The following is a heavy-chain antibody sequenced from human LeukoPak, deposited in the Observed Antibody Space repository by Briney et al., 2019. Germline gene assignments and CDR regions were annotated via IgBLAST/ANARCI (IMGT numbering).Heavy chain of an antibody. CDR2: IYYSGST. V-gene: IGHV4-59*01. CDR1: GGSISSYY. D-gene: IGHD3-22*01. Sequence: PSETLSLTCTVSGGSISSYYWSWLRQPPGEGPEWIGYIYYSGSTNYNPSLKSRVTISIDTSKNQFSLKLSSVTAADTAVYYCARRAYSSGYYFFDFWGQGTLVTVSS. CDR3: ARRAYSSGYYFFDF. J-gene: IGHJ4*02.